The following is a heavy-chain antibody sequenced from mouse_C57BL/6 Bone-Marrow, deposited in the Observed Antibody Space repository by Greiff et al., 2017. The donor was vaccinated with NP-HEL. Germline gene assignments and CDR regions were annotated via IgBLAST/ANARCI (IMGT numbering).Heavy chain of an antibody. Sequence: QVQLKESGAELVRPGTSVKMSCKASGYTFTNYWIGWAKQRPGHGLEWIGDIYPGGGYTNYNEKFKGKATLTADKSSSTAYMQFSSLTSEDSAIYYCAVWLHWYCDVWGTGTTVTVSS. CDR3: AVWLHWYCDV. CDR1: GYTFTNYW. D-gene: IGHD2-2*01. CDR2: IYPGGGYT. V-gene: IGHV1-63*01. J-gene: IGHJ1*03.